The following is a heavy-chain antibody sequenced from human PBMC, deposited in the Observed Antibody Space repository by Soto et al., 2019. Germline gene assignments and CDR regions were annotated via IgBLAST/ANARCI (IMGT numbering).Heavy chain of an antibody. CDR3: TYSVGCDY. CDR1: GFRFSDFY. Sequence: EVKLLESGGGLLQPGGSLRLSCAASGFRFSDFYMSWVRQAPGKGLEWVSSISKTGVGTNYADSVKGRFTISRDNSKNTVYLQMDSLRVEDTAVYYCTYSVGCDYLGQGTLVTVSS. V-gene: IGHV3-23*01. J-gene: IGHJ4*02. CDR2: ISKTGVGT. D-gene: IGHD2-21*01.